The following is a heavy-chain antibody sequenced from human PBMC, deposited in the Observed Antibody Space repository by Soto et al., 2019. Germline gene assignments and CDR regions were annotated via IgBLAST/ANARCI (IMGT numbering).Heavy chain of an antibody. V-gene: IGHV4-59*01. CDR2: IYYSGST. D-gene: IGHD1-26*01. Sequence: QVQLQESGPGLVKPSETLSLTCTVSGGSISSYYWSWIRQPPGKGLEWIGYIYYSGSTNYNPYLKTRGTISVDTSKNQFTLKLSCVTAKDTAVYNCAWSYTATIPHWYLYLWGRVTLVTVSS. CDR3: AWSYTATIPHWYLYL. J-gene: IGHJ2*01. CDR1: GGSISSYY.